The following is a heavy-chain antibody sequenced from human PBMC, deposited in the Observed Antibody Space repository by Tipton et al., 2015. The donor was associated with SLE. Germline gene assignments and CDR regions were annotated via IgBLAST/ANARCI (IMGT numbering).Heavy chain of an antibody. D-gene: IGHD4-17*01. Sequence: TLSLTCTVSGGSISTSYHWGWIRQPPGKGLEWIGCIFYSGTTYYNPSLKSRVTISVDTSKNQFSLKLSSVTAADTAVYYCARLPTGFPNWFDPWGQGTLVTVSS. CDR2: IFYSGTT. CDR3: ARLPTGFPNWFDP. CDR1: GGSISTSYH. J-gene: IGHJ5*02. V-gene: IGHV4-39*01.